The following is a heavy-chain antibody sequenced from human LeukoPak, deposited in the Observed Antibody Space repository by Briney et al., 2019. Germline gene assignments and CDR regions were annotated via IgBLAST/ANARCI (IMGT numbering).Heavy chain of an antibody. Sequence: GGSLRLSCAASGFTFSSYGVHWVRQAPGKGLEWVAFIRYDGSNKYYADSVKGRFTISRDNSKNTLYLQMNSLRAEDTAVYYCANRKYCSGGSCYRGSYLDYWGQGTLVTVSS. CDR1: GFTFSSYG. CDR2: IRYDGSNK. V-gene: IGHV3-30*02. CDR3: ANRKYCSGGSCYRGSYLDY. J-gene: IGHJ4*02. D-gene: IGHD2-15*01.